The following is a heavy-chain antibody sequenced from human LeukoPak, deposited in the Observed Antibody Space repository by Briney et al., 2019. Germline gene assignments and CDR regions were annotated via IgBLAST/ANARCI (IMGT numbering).Heavy chain of an antibody. V-gene: IGHV1-8*01. CDR1: GYTFTSYD. CDR2: MNPNSGNT. J-gene: IGHJ3*02. CDR3: AVLREFGAFDI. D-gene: IGHD3-10*01. Sequence: ASVKVSCKASGYTFTSYDINWVRQATGQGREWMGWMNPNSGNTGYAQKFQGRVTMTRNTSISTAYMGLSSLRSEDTAVYYCAVLREFGAFDIWGQGTMVTVSS.